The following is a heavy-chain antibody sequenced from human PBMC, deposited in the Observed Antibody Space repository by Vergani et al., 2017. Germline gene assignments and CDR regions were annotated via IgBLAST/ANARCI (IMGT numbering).Heavy chain of an antibody. V-gene: IGHV3-23*01. J-gene: IGHJ6*03. Sequence: EVQLLESGGGLVQPGGSLRLSCAASGFTFSSYAMSWVRQAPGKGLEWVSAISGSGGRTYYADSVKGRFTICRDNSKNTLYLQMNSLRAEDTAVYYCAKDITLGEQLAIYYMDVWGKGTTVTVSS. CDR1: GFTFSSYA. D-gene: IGHD6-6*01. CDR2: ISGSGGRT. CDR3: AKDITLGEQLAIYYMDV.